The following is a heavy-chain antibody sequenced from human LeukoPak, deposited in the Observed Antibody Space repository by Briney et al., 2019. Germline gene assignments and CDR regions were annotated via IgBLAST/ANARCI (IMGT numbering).Heavy chain of an antibody. V-gene: IGHV1-8*01. CDR3: ASVYYDSSGYSDNYGDAFDI. CDR2: MNPNSGNT. J-gene: IGHJ3*02. Sequence: ASVKVSCKASGYTFTSYDINWVRQATGQGLEWMGWMNPNSGNTGYAQKFQGRVTMTRNTSISTAYMELSSLRSEDTAVYYCASVYYDSSGYSDNYGDAFDIWGQGTMVTVSS. D-gene: IGHD3-22*01. CDR1: GYTFTSYD.